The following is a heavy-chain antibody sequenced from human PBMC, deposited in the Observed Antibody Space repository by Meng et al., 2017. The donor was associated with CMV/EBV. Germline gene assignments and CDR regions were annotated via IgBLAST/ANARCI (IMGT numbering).Heavy chain of an antibody. CDR3: AREVPAGGAFDI. D-gene: IGHD2-2*01. V-gene: IGHV4-59*01. Sequence: SDTLSLTFTVSGGPISSYYWSWIRQPPGKGLEWIGYIYYSGSTNYNPSLKSRVTISVDTSKNQFSLKLSSVTAADTAVYYCAREVPAGGAFDIWGQGTMVTVSS. J-gene: IGHJ3*02. CDR1: GGPISSYY. CDR2: IYYSGST.